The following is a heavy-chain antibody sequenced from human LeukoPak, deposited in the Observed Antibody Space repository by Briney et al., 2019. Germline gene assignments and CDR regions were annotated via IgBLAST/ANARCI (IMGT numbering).Heavy chain of an antibody. CDR2: ISGSGGST. D-gene: IGHD6-19*01. CDR1: GGSISSSSYY. CDR3: AKEGGSGWYGGSYFDY. J-gene: IGHJ4*02. V-gene: IGHV3-23*01. Sequence: ETLSLTCTVSGGSISSSSYYWGWIRQPPGKGLEWVSAISGSGGSTYYADSVKGRFTISRDNSKNTLYLQMNSLRAEDTAVYYCAKEGGSGWYGGSYFDYWGQGTLVTVSS.